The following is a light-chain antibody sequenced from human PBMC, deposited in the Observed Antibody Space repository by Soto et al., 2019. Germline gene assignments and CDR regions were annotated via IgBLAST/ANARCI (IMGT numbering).Light chain of an antibody. CDR3: QHYDTYSYI. CDR2: KAS. V-gene: IGKV1-5*03. J-gene: IGKJ2*01. Sequence: DIQMTQSPSTLSSSVGDRVIITCRASQSIADSLAWYQQKPGKAPKLLIYKASILETGVPSRFSGSGSGTEFTLTINSLQPDDFATYFCQHYDTYSYIFGQGTKLEIK. CDR1: QSIADS.